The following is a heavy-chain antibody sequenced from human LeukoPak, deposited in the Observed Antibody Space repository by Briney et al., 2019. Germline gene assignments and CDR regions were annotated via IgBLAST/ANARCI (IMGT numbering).Heavy chain of an antibody. CDR2: IYYSGST. D-gene: IGHD4-17*01. CDR1: GGSISSYY. Sequence: PSETLSLTCTVSGGSISSYYWSWIRQPPGKGLEWIGYIYYSGSTNYNPSLKSRVTISVDTSKNQFSLKLSSVTAADTAVYYCARGWDYGDPSGPDAFDIWGQGTMVTVSS. J-gene: IGHJ3*02. V-gene: IGHV4-59*01. CDR3: ARGWDYGDPSGPDAFDI.